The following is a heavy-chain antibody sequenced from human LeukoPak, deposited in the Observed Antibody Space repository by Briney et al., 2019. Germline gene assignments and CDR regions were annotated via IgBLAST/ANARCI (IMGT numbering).Heavy chain of an antibody. D-gene: IGHD5-12*01. CDR2: IYSGGST. V-gene: IGHV3-66*01. CDR1: GFTVSSKY. CDR3: ATPSGYDRGDAFDI. J-gene: IGHJ3*02. Sequence: GGSLRLSCAASGFTVSSKYVSWVRQAPGKGLEWVSVIYSGGSTYYADSVKGRFTISRDNSKNTLYLQMNSLRAEDTAVYYCATPSGYDRGDAFDIWGQGTMVTVSS.